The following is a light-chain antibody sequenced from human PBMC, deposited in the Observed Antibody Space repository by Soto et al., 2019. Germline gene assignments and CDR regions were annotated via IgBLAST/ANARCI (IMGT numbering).Light chain of an antibody. CDR2: EVS. Sequence: QSALTQPASVSGSPGQSITISCTGTSSDVGGYNYVSWYQQHPGKAPKLMIYEVSNRPSGVSNRFSGSKSGNTASLTISGLQAEDGADYYCSSYTSSSTPYVFGTGTRSPS. CDR1: SSDVGGYNY. V-gene: IGLV2-14*01. J-gene: IGLJ1*01. CDR3: SSYTSSSTPYV.